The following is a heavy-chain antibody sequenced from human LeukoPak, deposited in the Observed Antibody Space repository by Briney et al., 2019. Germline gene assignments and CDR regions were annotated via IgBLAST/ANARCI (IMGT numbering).Heavy chain of an antibody. D-gene: IGHD3-10*01. V-gene: IGHV3-20*04. J-gene: IGHJ4*02. CDR3: ARRDYYGSGSPDF. CDR2: INWNGDRT. CDR1: GFTFHDYD. Sequence: GGSLRLSCAASGFTFHDYDMSWVRQSPGKGLEWVSGINWNGDRTGYADSVKGRFTISRDNDKKSLYLQMNSLRAEDTALYYCARRDYYGSGSPDFWGQGTLVTVSS.